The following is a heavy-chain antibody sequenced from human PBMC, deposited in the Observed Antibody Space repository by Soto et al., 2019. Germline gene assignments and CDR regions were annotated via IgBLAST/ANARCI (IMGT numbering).Heavy chain of an antibody. CDR2: ISAYNGNT. CDR1: GYTFTNFG. CDR3: ARGGTPIHY. Sequence: QVQLVQSGAEVKKPGDSVKVSCKTSGYTFTNFGLSWVRQAPGQGLEWMGWISAYNGNTNNAQNFQGRVTMTTDTSTSTAYMELRSLRADDTDVYYCARGGTPIHYWGQGTLVTVSS. D-gene: IGHD3-16*01. J-gene: IGHJ4*02. V-gene: IGHV1-18*01.